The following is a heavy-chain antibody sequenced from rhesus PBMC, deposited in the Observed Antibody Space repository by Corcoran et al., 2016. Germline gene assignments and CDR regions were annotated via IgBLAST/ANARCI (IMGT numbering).Heavy chain of an antibody. Sequence: QVQESGPTVVKPSETLSLTCTVSGGSIRSHYWWTWIRQSPGKGLEWMGGFFGGRAITEYNPLFKSRVAISTDTAKNQVSLKMTAVTAADTAVYYCASTDCSNSDCSSGDLWGQGVLVTVTS. J-gene: IGHJ4*01. CDR2: FFGGRAIT. CDR1: GGSIRSHYW. V-gene: IGHV4-93*01. CDR3: ASTDCSNSDCSSGDL. D-gene: IGHD2-15*01.